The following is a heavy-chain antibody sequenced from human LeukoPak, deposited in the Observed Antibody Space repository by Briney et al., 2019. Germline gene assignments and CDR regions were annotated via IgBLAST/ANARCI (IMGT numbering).Heavy chain of an antibody. CDR3: ARDSALYGSSRIIYYYYGMDV. D-gene: IGHD2-15*01. CDR1: GGSISSYY. J-gene: IGHJ6*02. Sequence: PSETLSLTCTVSGGSISSYYWSWIRQPAGKGLEWIGRIYTSGSTNYNPSLKSRVTMSVDTSKNQFSLKLSSVTAADTAVYYCARDSALYGSSRIIYYYYGMDVWGQGTTVTVSS. CDR2: IYTSGST. V-gene: IGHV4-4*07.